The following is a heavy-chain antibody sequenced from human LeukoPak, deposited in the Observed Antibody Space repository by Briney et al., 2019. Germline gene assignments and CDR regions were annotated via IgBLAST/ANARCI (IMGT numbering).Heavy chain of an antibody. D-gene: IGHD5-18*01. V-gene: IGHV1-18*01. CDR3: ARDLSVKEWIRVINWFDP. CDR2: INAYNGNT. Sequence: GASVKVSCKASGYTFTSYGIIWVRQAPGQGLEWMGWINAYNGNTDYAQKFQGRVTMTTDTSTSTAYMELRSLRSDDTAVYYCARDLSVKEWIRVINWFDPWGQGTLVTVSS. J-gene: IGHJ5*02. CDR1: GYTFTSYG.